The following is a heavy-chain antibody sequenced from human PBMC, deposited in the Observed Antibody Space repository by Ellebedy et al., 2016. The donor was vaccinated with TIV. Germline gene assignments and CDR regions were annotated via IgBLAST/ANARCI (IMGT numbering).Heavy chain of an antibody. J-gene: IGHJ4*02. V-gene: IGHV3-7*01. CDR3: ATGARSEGGY. CDR2: IKEDGSRT. CDR1: GFTFSIYR. D-gene: IGHD2-15*01. Sequence: GESLKISCAASGFTFSIYRMNWVRQAPGKGLEWVTNIKEDGSRTSYVDSVRGRFTISSDNAKNSLYLQMNSLRAEDTAVYYCATGARSEGGYWGQGTLVTVSS.